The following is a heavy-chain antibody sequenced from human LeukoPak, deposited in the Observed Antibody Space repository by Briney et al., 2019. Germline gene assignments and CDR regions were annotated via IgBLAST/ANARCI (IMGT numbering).Heavy chain of an antibody. CDR2: IYYSGST. Sequence: SETLSLTCTVSGGSISSYYWSWIRQPPGKGLEWIGYIYYSGSTNYNPSLKSRVTISVDTSKNQFSLKLSSVTAADAAVYYCARDSSSWQDNWFDPWGQGTLVTVSS. V-gene: IGHV4-59*01. CDR1: GGSISSYY. J-gene: IGHJ5*02. D-gene: IGHD6-13*01. CDR3: ARDSSSWQDNWFDP.